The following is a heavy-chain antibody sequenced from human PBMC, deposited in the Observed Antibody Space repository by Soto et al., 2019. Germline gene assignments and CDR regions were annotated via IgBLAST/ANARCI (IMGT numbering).Heavy chain of an antibody. CDR1: GFTFTSSA. CDR2: IVVGSGNT. Sequence: SVKVSCKASGFTFTSSAMQWLRQARGQRLEWIGWIVVGSGNTNYAQKLQERVTITRDMSTSTAYMELSSLRSEDTAVYYCAAPRPNRYYYYYMDVWGKGTTVTVSS. CDR3: AAPRPNRYYYYYMDV. V-gene: IGHV1-58*02. J-gene: IGHJ6*03.